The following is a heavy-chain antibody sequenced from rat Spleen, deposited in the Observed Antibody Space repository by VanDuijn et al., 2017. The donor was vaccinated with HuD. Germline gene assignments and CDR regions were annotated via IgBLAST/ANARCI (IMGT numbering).Heavy chain of an antibody. CDR3: AKGGYNNYWYFDF. D-gene: IGHD1-4*01. V-gene: IGHV5-25*01. CDR2: SCPGGGDT. CDR1: GFTLSTYD. Sequence: EVQLVESGGGLVQPGRSLRLSCAASGFTLSTYDMAWVRQAPTKGLEWVASSCPGGGDTFYRDSVKGRFTVSRDNAKSTLYLQMDSLRSEDTATYYCAKGGYNNYWYFDFWGPGTMVAVSS. J-gene: IGHJ1*01.